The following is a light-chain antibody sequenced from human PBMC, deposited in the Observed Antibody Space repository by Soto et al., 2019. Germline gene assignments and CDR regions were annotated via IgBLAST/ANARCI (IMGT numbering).Light chain of an antibody. J-gene: IGKJ2*02. CDR1: QSVLYSSNNKNY. V-gene: IGKV4-1*01. Sequence: DIVMAQSPDSLAASLGERATINCKSSQSVLYSSNNKNYLAWYLQKPGQPPKLLIYWASTRESGVPDRFSGSGSGTDFTLTISSLQAEDVAVYYCQQYYSTPRTFGQGTKLEIK. CDR2: WAS. CDR3: QQYYSTPRT.